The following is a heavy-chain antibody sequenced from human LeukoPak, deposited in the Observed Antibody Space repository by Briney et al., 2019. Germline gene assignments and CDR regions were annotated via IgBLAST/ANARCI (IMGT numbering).Heavy chain of an antibody. CDR1: GYRFTSYW. J-gene: IGHJ4*02. Sequence: GESLKISCKGSGYRFTSYWIGWVRQMPGKGLEGMGNIYPGDSDTRYRPSFQRQVTISADKSISTAYLQWSSLKASDTAMYYCAKRPGDYFDYWGQGTLVTVSS. V-gene: IGHV5-51*01. CDR3: AKRPGDYFDY. CDR2: IYPGDSDT. D-gene: IGHD6-25*01.